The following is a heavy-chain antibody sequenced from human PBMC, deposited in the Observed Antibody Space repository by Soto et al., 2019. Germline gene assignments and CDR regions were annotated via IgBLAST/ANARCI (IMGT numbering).Heavy chain of an antibody. J-gene: IGHJ6*02. V-gene: IGHV4-59*01. D-gene: IGHD3-22*01. Sequence: PSETLSLTCPVSGGSISSYYWSWIRQPPGKGLEWIGYIYYSGSTDYNPSLKSRVTISVDTSKNQFSLKLSSVTAADTAVYYCARTYDSSGYSYYYYGMDVWGQGTTVTVSS. CDR1: GGSISSYY. CDR2: IYYSGST. CDR3: ARTYDSSGYSYYYYGMDV.